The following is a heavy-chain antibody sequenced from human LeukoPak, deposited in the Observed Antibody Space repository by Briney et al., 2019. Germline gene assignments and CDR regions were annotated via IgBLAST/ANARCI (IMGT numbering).Heavy chain of an antibody. Sequence: GGSLRLSCAASGFTFSGYSLTWVRQAPGKGLEWVSAISISGSKTYYADSVKGRFTISRDNSKNTLYLQMNSLRAEDTAVYYCANEIRPNDYWGQGTQVTVPS. V-gene: IGHV3-23*01. D-gene: IGHD4-17*01. CDR3: ANEIRPNDY. CDR2: ISISGSKT. CDR1: GFTFSGYS. J-gene: IGHJ4*02.